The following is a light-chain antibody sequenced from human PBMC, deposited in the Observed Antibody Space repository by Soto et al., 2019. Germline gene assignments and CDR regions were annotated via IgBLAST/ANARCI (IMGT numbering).Light chain of an antibody. CDR2: GAS. Sequence: EIVLTQSPGTLSLSPGERATLSCRASQSVSSSYLAWYQQKPGQAPRLLIYGASSRAPGIPDRFSGSGSGTDFTLSISRLEPEDSAVYYCQQYGSSPSYTFGQGTKLEIK. V-gene: IGKV3-20*01. J-gene: IGKJ2*01. CDR3: QQYGSSPSYT. CDR1: QSVSSSY.